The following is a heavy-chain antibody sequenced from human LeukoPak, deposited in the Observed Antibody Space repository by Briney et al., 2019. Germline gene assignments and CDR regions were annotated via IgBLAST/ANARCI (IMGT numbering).Heavy chain of an antibody. J-gene: IGHJ4*02. CDR3: ARVIRSGGNFDY. CDR1: GFTFSSYW. V-gene: IGHV3-74*01. D-gene: IGHD2-15*01. CDR2: INSDGSST. Sequence: GRSLRLSCAASGFTFSSYWMHWVRQAPGKGLMWVSRINSDGSSTNYADSVKGRFTISRDNAKNTLYLQMNSLRAEDTALYYCARVIRSGGNFDYWGQGTLVTVSS.